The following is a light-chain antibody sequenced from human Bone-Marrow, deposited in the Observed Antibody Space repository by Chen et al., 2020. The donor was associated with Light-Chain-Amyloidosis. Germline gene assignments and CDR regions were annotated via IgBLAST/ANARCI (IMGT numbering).Light chain of an antibody. CDR3: QVWDRSSDRPV. CDR2: DDS. Sequence: SYVLTQPSSVSVAPGQTATMACGGNNIGSTSVHWYQQTPGQAPPLVVYDDSDRPSGIPERLSGSNSGNTATLTNSRVEAGDEADYYCQVWDRSSDRPVFGGGTKLTVL. V-gene: IGLV3-21*02. CDR1: NIGSTS. J-gene: IGLJ3*02.